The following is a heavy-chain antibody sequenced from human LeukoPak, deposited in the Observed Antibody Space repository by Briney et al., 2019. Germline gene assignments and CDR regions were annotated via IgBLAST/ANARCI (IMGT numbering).Heavy chain of an antibody. CDR2: ISGSGGST. V-gene: IGHV3-23*01. J-gene: IGHJ4*02. Sequence: RGSLRLSCAASGFTFSTYAMNWVRQAAGQGLEWGSAISGSGGSTYYADSVKGRFTISRDNSKNTLYLQMNSLRAEDTAVYYCAKGGLNMARGVPSGYFDYWGQGTLVTVSS. D-gene: IGHD3-10*01. CDR1: GFTFSTYA. CDR3: AKGGLNMARGVPSGYFDY.